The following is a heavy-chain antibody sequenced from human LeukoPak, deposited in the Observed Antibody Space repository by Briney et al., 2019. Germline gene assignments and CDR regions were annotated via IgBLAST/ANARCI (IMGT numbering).Heavy chain of an antibody. CDR2: IYYSGST. V-gene: IGHV4-39*07. CDR3: ARGLYNWNYVYVY. Sequence: SETLSLTCTVSGGSISSSSYYWGWIRQPPGKGLEWIGSIYYSGSTYYNPSLKSRVAMSVDTSKNQFSLKLSSVTAADTAVYYCARGLYNWNYVYVYWGQGTLVTVSS. D-gene: IGHD1-7*01. CDR1: GGSISSSSYY. J-gene: IGHJ4*02.